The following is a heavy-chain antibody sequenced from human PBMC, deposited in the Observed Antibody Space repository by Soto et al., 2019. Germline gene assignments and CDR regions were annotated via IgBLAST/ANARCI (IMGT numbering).Heavy chain of an antibody. CDR3: GSSRSAIYGDALDV. Sequence: SETLSLTCSVSGGSISSYFRNWLRQPPGKGLEWIGYIYDDGTTDYNPSLKSRVTILLDMSKNQFSLKLSSVTAADTAVYYCGSSRSAIYGDALDVWGQGTMVTVSS. J-gene: IGHJ3*01. V-gene: IGHV4-59*03. CDR1: GGSISSYF. D-gene: IGHD2-2*01. CDR2: IYDDGTT.